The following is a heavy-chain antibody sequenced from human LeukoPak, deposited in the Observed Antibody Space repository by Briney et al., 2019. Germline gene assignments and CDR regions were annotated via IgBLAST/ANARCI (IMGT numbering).Heavy chain of an antibody. D-gene: IGHD2-2*01. V-gene: IGHV4-38-2*02. Sequence: PSETLSLTCAVSGYSISSGYYWGWIRQPPGEGLEWIGSIYHSGSTYYNPSLKSRVTISVDTSKNQFSLKLSSVTAADTAVYYCARDPLPAATVFDYWGQGTLVTVSS. CDR2: IYHSGST. J-gene: IGHJ4*02. CDR3: ARDPLPAATVFDY. CDR1: GYSISSGYY.